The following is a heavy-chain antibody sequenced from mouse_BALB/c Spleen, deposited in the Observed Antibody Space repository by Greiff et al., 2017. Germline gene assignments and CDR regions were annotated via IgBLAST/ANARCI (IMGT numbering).Heavy chain of an antibody. J-gene: IGHJ3*01. CDR3: ARQGDDYDVPFAY. CDR2: ISSGGSYT. CDR1: GFTFSSYA. Sequence: DVMLVESGGGLVKPGGSLKLSCAASGFTFSSYAMSWVRQTPEKRLEWVATISSGGSYTYYPDSVKGRFTISRDNAKNTLYLQMSSLRSEDTAMYYCARQGDDYDVPFAYWGQGTLVTVSA. D-gene: IGHD2-4*01. V-gene: IGHV5-9-3*01.